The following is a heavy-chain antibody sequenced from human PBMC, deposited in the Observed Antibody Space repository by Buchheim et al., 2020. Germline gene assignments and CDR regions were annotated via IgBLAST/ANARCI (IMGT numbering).Heavy chain of an antibody. CDR2: IIPIFGTA. J-gene: IGHJ4*02. D-gene: IGHD3-22*01. CDR3: ARELLKNLIDAYYFDY. V-gene: IGHV1-69*12. Sequence: QVQLVQSGAEVKKPGSSVKVSCKASGGTFSSYAISWVRQAPGQGLDWMGGIIPIFGTANYAQKFQGRVTITADESTSPAYLELSSLRSEDTAVYYCARELLKNLIDAYYFDYWGQGTL. CDR1: GGTFSSYA.